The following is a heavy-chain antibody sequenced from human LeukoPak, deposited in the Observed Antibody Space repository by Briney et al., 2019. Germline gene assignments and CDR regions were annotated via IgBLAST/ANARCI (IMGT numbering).Heavy chain of an antibody. J-gene: IGHJ2*01. D-gene: IGHD1-26*01. V-gene: IGHV3-23*01. CDR3: AKVWVLQKGGYWYFDL. CDR2: ISGSGGST. Sequence: GGSLRLSCAASGFTFSSYAMSWVRQAPGKGLEWVSAISGSGGSTYYADSVKGRFTISRDNSKNTLYLQMNSLRAEDTAVYYCAKVWVLQKGGYWYFDLWAVAPWSLSPQ. CDR1: GFTFSSYA.